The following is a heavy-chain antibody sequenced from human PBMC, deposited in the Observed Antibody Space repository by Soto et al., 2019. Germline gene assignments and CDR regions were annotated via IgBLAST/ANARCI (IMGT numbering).Heavy chain of an antibody. J-gene: IGHJ4*02. D-gene: IGHD5-12*01. CDR2: IFDTDAAT. CDR1: GVYLNSYV. V-gene: IGHV3-23*01. CDR3: ARYGGSAQPHYLDH. Sequence: AWSMRLCSAACGVYLNSYVMGWVCQDPGKGLEWVSSIFDTDAATVYTDSVKGRFTMSRDNAKYAVYLQMSYLRVEDTAVYHCARYGGSAQPHYLDHSGQRIPGHPLL.